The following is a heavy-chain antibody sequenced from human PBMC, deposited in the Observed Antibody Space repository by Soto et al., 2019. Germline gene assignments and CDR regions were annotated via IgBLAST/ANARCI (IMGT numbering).Heavy chain of an antibody. Sequence: GASVKVSCKAPGYTFTSYDINWVRQATGQGLEWLGWMNPNKGNTGYAQKFQGRVTMTRNTSISTAYMELSSLRSEDTAVYYCARVWLGYCSGGSCYGAFDIWGQGTMVTVSS. CDR1: GYTFTSYD. V-gene: IGHV1-8*01. CDR2: MNPNKGNT. CDR3: ARVWLGYCSGGSCYGAFDI. D-gene: IGHD2-15*01. J-gene: IGHJ3*02.